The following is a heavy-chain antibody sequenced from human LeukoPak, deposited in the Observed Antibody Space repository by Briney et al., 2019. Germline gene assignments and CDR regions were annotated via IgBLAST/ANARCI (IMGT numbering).Heavy chain of an antibody. CDR3: ARDSDLYRCDAFDI. J-gene: IGHJ3*02. D-gene: IGHD2-2*02. V-gene: IGHV4-31*01. Sequence: SETLSLTCTVSGGSISSGGYYWSWIRQRPGKGLEWIGYIYYSGSTYYNPSLKVQVTISVDTSKNQFSLKLSSVTAAATAVYSCARDSDLYRCDAFDIWGQGTMVTVSS. CDR1: GGSISSGGYY. CDR2: IYYSGST.